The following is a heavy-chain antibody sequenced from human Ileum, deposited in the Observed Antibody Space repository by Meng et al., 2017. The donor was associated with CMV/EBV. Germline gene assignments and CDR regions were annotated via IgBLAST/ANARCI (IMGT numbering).Heavy chain of an antibody. CDR3: ATLAVAGRYVDY. Sequence: ESLKIPCAASGFDFSSYWMSWVRRAPGKGLEWVGNIKQEGSETYHVDSMKGRFTISRDNAKNSLYLQMNILRAEDTAVYYCATLAVAGRYVDYWGQG. D-gene: IGHD6-19*01. CDR2: IKQEGSET. J-gene: IGHJ4*02. V-gene: IGHV3-7*01. CDR1: GFDFSSYW.